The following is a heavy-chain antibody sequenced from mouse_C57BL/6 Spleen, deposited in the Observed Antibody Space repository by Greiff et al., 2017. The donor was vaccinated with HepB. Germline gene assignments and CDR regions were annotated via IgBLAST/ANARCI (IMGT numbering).Heavy chain of an antibody. D-gene: IGHD2-3*01. CDR2: ISSGSSTI. CDR3: ARRRAYDGYSHYYAMDY. V-gene: IGHV5-17*01. CDR1: GFTFSDYG. J-gene: IGHJ4*01. Sequence: EVKVVESGGGLVKPGGSLKLSCAASGFTFSDYGMHWVRQAPEKGLEWVAYISSGSSTIYYADTVKGRFTISRDNAKNTLFLQMTSLRSEDTAMYYCARRRAYDGYSHYYAMDYWGQGTSVTVSS.